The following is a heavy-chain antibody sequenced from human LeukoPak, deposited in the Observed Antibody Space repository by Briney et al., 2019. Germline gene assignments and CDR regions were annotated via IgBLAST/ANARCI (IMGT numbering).Heavy chain of an antibody. V-gene: IGHV1-69*13. D-gene: IGHD2-2*01. J-gene: IGHJ3*02. Sequence: GASVKVSCKASGGTFISYAISWVRQAPGQGLEWMGGIIPIFGTANYAQKVQGRVTITADESTSKPYMELSSMRSEDADVYYCGRGYCSSSSYHRGAFDIWGQGRMVTVSS. CDR2: IIPIFGTA. CDR1: GGTFISYA. CDR3: GRGYCSSSSYHRGAFDI.